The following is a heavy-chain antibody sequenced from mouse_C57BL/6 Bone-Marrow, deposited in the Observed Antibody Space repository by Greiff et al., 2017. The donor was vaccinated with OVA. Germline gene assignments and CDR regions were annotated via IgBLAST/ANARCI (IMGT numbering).Heavy chain of an antibody. CDR1: GYTFTSYW. J-gene: IGHJ4*01. Sequence: QVQLQQPGAELVKPGASVKMSCKASGYTFTSYWITWVKQRPGQGLEWIGDIYPGSGSTNYNEKFKSKATLTVDTSSSTSSMQLSSLTSEDSAVYCCLYYGSSYAMDYWGQGTSVTVSS. CDR3: LYYGSSYAMDY. V-gene: IGHV1-55*01. CDR2: IYPGSGST. D-gene: IGHD1-1*01.